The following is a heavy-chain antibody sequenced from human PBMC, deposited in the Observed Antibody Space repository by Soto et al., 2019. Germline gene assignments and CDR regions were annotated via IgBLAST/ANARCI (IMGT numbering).Heavy chain of an antibody. CDR2: IIPMYGPA. Sequence: QVPLVQSGAEVKKPGSSVTVSCKASGGTFSSYAMHWVRQAPGQGLEWMGGIIPMYGPAKYAQRFQGRVTITADESTTTVYMELTSLTSQDTAVYYCARVTSMVLGVIDNWFDPWGHGTLVTVSS. D-gene: IGHD3-10*01. CDR1: GGTFSSYA. J-gene: IGHJ5*02. CDR3: ARVTSMVLGVIDNWFDP. V-gene: IGHV1-69*01.